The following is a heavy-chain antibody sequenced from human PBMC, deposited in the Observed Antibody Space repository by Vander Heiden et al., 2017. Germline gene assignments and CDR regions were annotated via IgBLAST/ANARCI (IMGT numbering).Heavy chain of an antibody. CDR2: IYWNGDK. CDR3: AHIGKDTPFDS. CDR1: GFSLSTTGVG. J-gene: IGHJ4*02. V-gene: IGHV2-5*01. Sequence: QITLKESGPALVKPTQTLTLTCPFSGFSLSTTGVGVGWIRQPPGKALEWLAVIYWNGDKSYSPALKSRLTITNDTSKNQVVLALTNMAPGDTGTYYCAHIGKDTPFDSWGPGTLVTVSS. D-gene: IGHD2-2*02.